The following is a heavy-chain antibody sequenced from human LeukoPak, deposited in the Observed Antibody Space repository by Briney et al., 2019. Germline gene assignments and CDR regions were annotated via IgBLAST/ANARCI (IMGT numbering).Heavy chain of an antibody. CDR1: GGSISSSSYY. V-gene: IGHV4-39*07. CDR3: ARGAGIRFLEWRRRPYYFDY. J-gene: IGHJ4*02. Sequence: SETLSLTCTVSGGSISSSSYYWGWIRQPPGKGLEWIGSIYYSGSAYYNPSLKSRVTISVDTSKNQFSLKLSSVTAADTAVYYCARGAGIRFLEWRRRPYYFDYWGQGTLVTVSS. D-gene: IGHD3-3*01. CDR2: IYYSGSA.